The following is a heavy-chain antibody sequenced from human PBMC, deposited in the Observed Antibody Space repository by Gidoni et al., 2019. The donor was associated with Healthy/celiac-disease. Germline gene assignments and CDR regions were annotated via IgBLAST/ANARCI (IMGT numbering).Heavy chain of an antibody. Sequence: EVQLVESGGGLVQPGGSLRLSCAASGFTVSSNYMSWVRQAPGKGLEWVSVSYSGGSTYYADSVKGRFTISRDNSKNTLYLQMNSLRAEDTAVYYCARDSGYDAFDIWGQGTMVTVSS. J-gene: IGHJ3*02. CDR3: ARDSGYDAFDI. CDR2: SYSGGST. D-gene: IGHD3-22*01. V-gene: IGHV3-66*01. CDR1: GFTVSSNY.